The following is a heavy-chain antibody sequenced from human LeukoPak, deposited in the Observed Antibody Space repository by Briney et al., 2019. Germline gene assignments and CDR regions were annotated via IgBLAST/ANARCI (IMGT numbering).Heavy chain of an antibody. D-gene: IGHD3-10*01. CDR3: AKVGGDYYGSGSYHYGMDV. CDR2: ISGSGGST. CDR1: GFTFSSYA. V-gene: IGHV3-23*01. Sequence: GGSLRLSCAASGFTFSSYAMSWVRQAPGKGLEWVSAISGSGGSTYYADSVKGRFTISRDNSKNTLYLQMNSLRAEDTAVYYCAKVGGDYYGSGSYHYGMDVWGQGTTVTVSS. J-gene: IGHJ6*02.